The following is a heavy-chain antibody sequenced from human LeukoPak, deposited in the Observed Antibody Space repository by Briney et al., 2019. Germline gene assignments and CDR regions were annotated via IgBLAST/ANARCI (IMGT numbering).Heavy chain of an antibody. J-gene: IGHJ4*02. V-gene: IGHV3-7*05. D-gene: IGHD6-13*01. Sequence: GGSLRLSCAASGYTFSSYSMNWVRQAPGKGLEWVANIKQDGSKTYYVDSVKGRFTISRDNAKNSLYLQTNSLRAEDTAVYYCARISIAAAGDFDFWGQGTLVTVSS. CDR2: IKQDGSKT. CDR1: GYTFSSYS. CDR3: ARISIAAAGDFDF.